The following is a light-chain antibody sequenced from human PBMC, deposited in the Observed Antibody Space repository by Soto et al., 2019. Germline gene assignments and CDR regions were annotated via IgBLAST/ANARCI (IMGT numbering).Light chain of an antibody. CDR3: QQYGSSGT. J-gene: IGKJ1*01. V-gene: IGKV3-20*01. CDR2: GIS. CDR1: QSVSSNY. Sequence: EIVLTTSPGTLSLSPGERATLSCRASQSVSSNYFAWYQQKPGQAPRLLIYGISTRATGIPDRFSGSGSGTDFTLTISRLEPEDFAVYYCQQYGSSGTFGQGTKVDIK.